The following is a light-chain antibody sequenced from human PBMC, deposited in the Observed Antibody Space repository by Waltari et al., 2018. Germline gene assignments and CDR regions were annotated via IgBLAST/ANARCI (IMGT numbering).Light chain of an antibody. Sequence: EIVMTQSPATLSVSQGERATLPCRASQSVSSKLAWYQQKPGQAPRLLIYGASTRATGIPDRFSGSGSGTEFPLTISSLQSEDFAVYFCQQYNNWPPNTFGGGTKVEI. CDR2: GAS. J-gene: IGKJ4*01. V-gene: IGKV3-15*01. CDR1: QSVSSK. CDR3: QQYNNWPPNT.